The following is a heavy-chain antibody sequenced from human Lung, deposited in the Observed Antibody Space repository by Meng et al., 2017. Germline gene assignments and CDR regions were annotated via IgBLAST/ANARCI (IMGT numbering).Heavy chain of an antibody. CDR3: AREHDSSGYIDF. Sequence: QVQLVQSGAEVKTPGSSVKVSCKASGGTFSSYTLIWVRQALGQGLEWMGRILPILDITKYTQKFQGRVTITADKSTSTAYMELSSLTSDDTAVYYCAREHDSSGYIDFWGQGTLVTVSS. V-gene: IGHV1-69*08. D-gene: IGHD3-22*01. J-gene: IGHJ4*02. CDR1: GGTFSSYT. CDR2: ILPILDIT.